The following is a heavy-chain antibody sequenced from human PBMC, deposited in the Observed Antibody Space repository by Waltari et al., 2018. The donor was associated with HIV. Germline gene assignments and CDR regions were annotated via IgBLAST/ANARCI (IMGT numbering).Heavy chain of an antibody. Sequence: QVQLQQWGAGLLKPSETLSLTCAVYGGSFSGYYWSWIRQPPGKGLEWIGEINHSGSTNYNPSLKSRVTISVDTSKNQFSLKLSSVTAADTAVYYCARGLGRAARLWDNWFDPWGQGTLVTVSS. D-gene: IGHD6-6*01. J-gene: IGHJ5*02. CDR2: INHSGST. CDR1: GGSFSGYY. CDR3: ARGLGRAARLWDNWFDP. V-gene: IGHV4-34*01.